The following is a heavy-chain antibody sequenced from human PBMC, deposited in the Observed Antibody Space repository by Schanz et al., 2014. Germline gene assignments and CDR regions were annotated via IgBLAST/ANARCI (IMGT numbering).Heavy chain of an antibody. Sequence: QVQLQESGPGLVKPSQTLSLSCTVSGGSVSSGRYYWSWIRQFPGKGLEWIGFISYSGSTYYNPSLKSRVTISVDTSKNQISLKLRSVTAADTAVYYCARDRGHGDLPGDIWGQGTMVTVSS. J-gene: IGHJ3*02. CDR1: GGSVSSGRYY. CDR3: ARDRGHGDLPGDI. V-gene: IGHV4-31*03. CDR2: ISYSGST. D-gene: IGHD4-17*01.